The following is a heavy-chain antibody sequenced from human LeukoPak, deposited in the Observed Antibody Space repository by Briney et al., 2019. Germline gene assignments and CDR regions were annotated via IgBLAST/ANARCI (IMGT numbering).Heavy chain of an antibody. CDR3: TRVMRLLLWFGIPDY. J-gene: IGHJ4*02. D-gene: IGHD3-10*01. CDR1: GFTFGDYA. Sequence: PGGSLRLSCTASGFTFGDYAMSWVRQAPGKGLEWVGFIRSKAYGGTTEYAASVKGRFTISRDDSKSIAYLQMNSLKTEDTAVYYCTRVMRLLLWFGIPDYWGQGTLVTVSS. CDR2: IRSKAYGGTT. V-gene: IGHV3-49*04.